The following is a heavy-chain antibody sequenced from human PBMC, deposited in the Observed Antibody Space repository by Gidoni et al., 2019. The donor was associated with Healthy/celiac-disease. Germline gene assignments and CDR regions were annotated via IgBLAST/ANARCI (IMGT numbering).Heavy chain of an antibody. J-gene: IGHJ3*02. CDR1: VGSISSGGYY. Sequence: QVQLQESGPGLVKPSQTLSLTCTFSVGSISSGGYYWSWIRQHPGKGLDWIGYSYDSGSTYYNPSLKSRVTISVDTYKNQFSLKLSSVTAAYSAVYYCVRIGVFEYCGGDCYSHDAFDIWGQGTMVTVSS. V-gene: IGHV4-31*03. CDR3: VRIGVFEYCGGDCYSHDAFDI. CDR2: SYDSGST. D-gene: IGHD2-21*02.